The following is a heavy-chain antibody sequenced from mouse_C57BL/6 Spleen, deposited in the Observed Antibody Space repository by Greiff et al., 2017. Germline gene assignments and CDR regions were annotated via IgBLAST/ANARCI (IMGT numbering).Heavy chain of an antibody. CDR3: ARNYAPYYFDY. CDR2: ISYDGSN. J-gene: IGHJ2*01. D-gene: IGHD1-1*01. V-gene: IGHV3-6*01. CDR1: GYSITSGYY. Sequence: EVKVEESGPGLVKPSQSLSLTCSVTGYSITSGYYWNWIRQFPGNKLEWMGYISYDGSNNYNPSLKNRISITRDTSKNQFFLKLNSVTTEDTATYYCARNYAPYYFDYWGQSTTLTVSS.